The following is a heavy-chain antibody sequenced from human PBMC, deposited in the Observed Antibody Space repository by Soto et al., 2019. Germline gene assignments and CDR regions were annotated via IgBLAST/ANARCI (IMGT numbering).Heavy chain of an antibody. V-gene: IGHV4-59*01. CDR1: GGSISSYY. D-gene: IGHD3-22*01. CDR3: ARGSGYYYWDDY. Sequence: SETLSLTCTVSGGSISSYYWSWIRQPPGKGLEWIGYMYYSGSTYYNPSLKSRVTISVDTSASTAYMELSSLRSEGTAVYYCARGSGYYYWDDYWGQGTLVTVSS. J-gene: IGHJ4*02. CDR2: MYYSGST.